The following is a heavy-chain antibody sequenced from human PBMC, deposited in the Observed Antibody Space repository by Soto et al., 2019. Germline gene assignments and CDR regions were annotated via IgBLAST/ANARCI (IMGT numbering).Heavy chain of an antibody. J-gene: IGHJ5*02. V-gene: IGHV3-30-3*01. CDR2: ISYDGSNK. CDR1: GFTFSSYA. CDR3: ARGDNSFAP. Sequence: GGSLRLSCAASGFTFSSYAMHWVRQAPGKGLEWVAVISYDGSNKYYADSVKGRFTISRDNSKNTLYLQMNSLRAEDTAVYYCARGDNSFAPWGQGTLVTVSS. D-gene: IGHD1-20*01.